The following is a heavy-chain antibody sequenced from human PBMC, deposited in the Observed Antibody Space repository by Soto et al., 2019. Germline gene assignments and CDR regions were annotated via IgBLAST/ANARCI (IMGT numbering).Heavy chain of an antibody. J-gene: IGHJ6*02. Sequence: LPCTVSGGSINSGDYYWSWIRQPPGKGLEWIGYIYYSGSTYYNPSLNSRVTISVDTSMNQFSLKLSSVTAADTAVYYCARDRRRGDYGAYKYYGMDVWGQGTTVTVSS. CDR2: IYYSGST. CDR3: ARDRRRGDYGAYKYYGMDV. V-gene: IGHV4-30-4*01. CDR1: GGSINSGDYY. D-gene: IGHD4-17*01.